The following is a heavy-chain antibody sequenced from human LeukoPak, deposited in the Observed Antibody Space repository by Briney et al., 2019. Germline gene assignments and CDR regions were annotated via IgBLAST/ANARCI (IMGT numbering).Heavy chain of an antibody. CDR2: IKEDGTQS. J-gene: IGHJ6*02. Sequence: GGSLRLSCAASGFTFSSYWMSWVRQAPGKGLEWVANIKEDGTQSIYVDSVKGRFTISRDNAKNSLYLQMNSLRAEETAVYYCARLRPYSSTWYAYYGMDVWGQGTTVTVSS. V-gene: IGHV3-7*04. CDR1: GFTFSSYW. D-gene: IGHD6-13*01. CDR3: ARLRPYSSTWYAYYGMDV.